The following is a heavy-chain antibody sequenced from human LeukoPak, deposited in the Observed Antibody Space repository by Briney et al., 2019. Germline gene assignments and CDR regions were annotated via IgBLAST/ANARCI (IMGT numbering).Heavy chain of an antibody. D-gene: IGHD3-3*01. CDR3: AREGDTHYDFWSGPFDP. Sequence: ASVKVSCKASGYTFTGYYMHRVRQAPGQGLEWMGWINPNSGGTNYAQKFQGWVTMTRDTSISTAYMELSRLRSDDTAVYYCAREGDTHYDFWSGPFDPWGQGTLVTVSS. J-gene: IGHJ5*02. CDR2: INPNSGGT. CDR1: GYTFTGYY. V-gene: IGHV1-2*04.